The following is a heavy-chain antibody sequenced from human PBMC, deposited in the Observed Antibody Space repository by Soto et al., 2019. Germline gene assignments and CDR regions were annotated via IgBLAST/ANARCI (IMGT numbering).Heavy chain of an antibody. CDR2: IYYSGST. Sequence: SETLSLTCTVSGGSISSSSYYWGWIRQPPGKGLEWIGSIYYSGSTYYNPSLKSRVTISVDTSKNQFSLKLSSVTAADTAVYYCARQSSQGWFDPWGQGTLVTAPQ. V-gene: IGHV4-39*01. J-gene: IGHJ5*02. CDR3: ARQSSQGWFDP. CDR1: GGSISSSSYY.